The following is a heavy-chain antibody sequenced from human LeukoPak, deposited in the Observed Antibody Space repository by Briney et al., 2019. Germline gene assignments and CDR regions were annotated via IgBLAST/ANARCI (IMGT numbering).Heavy chain of an antibody. Sequence: SVKVSCKASGGTFSSYAISWVRQAPGQGLEWMGRIIPILGIANYAQKFQGRVTITADKSTSTAYMELSSLRSEDTAVYYCAANYGSGSYSSDYWGQGTLVTVSS. J-gene: IGHJ4*02. CDR2: IIPILGIA. CDR3: AANYGSGSYSSDY. V-gene: IGHV1-69*04. D-gene: IGHD3-10*01. CDR1: GGTFSSYA.